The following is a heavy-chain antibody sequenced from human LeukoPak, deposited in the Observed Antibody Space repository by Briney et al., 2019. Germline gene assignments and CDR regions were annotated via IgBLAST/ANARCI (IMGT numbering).Heavy chain of an antibody. CDR3: ATYGDYVSDY. J-gene: IGHJ4*02. V-gene: IGHV4-4*02. D-gene: IGHD4-17*01. CDR2: IHHGGNT. Sequence: SGTLSLTCAVSGGSVSSGNWWTWVRQPPGKGLEWIGEIHHGGNTKYNPSLKSRVTISVDKTRNQFPLRLTSVTVADTAVYYCATYGDYVSDYWGQGTLVTVSS. CDR1: GGSVSSGNW.